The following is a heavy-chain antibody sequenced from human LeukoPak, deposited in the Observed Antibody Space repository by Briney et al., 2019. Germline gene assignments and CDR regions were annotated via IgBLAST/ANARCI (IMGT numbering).Heavy chain of an antibody. D-gene: IGHD4/OR15-4a*01. CDR3: ATHTSSYGEDY. CDR2: KYYSGTT. V-gene: IGHV4-59*01. Sequence: SEALSLTCTVSGGSINNYYWSWIRQPPGKGREWIGYKYYSGTTKYNPSLKSRVTISLDTSKNQFSLKLTPVTTADTAVYYCATHTSSYGEDYWGQGALVTVSS. J-gene: IGHJ4*02. CDR1: GGSINNYY.